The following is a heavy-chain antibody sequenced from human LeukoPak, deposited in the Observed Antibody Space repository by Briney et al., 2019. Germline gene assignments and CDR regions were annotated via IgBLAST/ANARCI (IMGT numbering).Heavy chain of an antibody. CDR2: IYWDGDK. J-gene: IGHJ4*02. CDR1: GFSLSTSGVG. Sequence: SSPTLVNPTQTLTLTCTFSGFSLSTSGVGVGWIRQPPGKALEWLALIYWDGDKRYSPSLKSRLTITKDTSKNQVVLTMTNMDPVDTATYYCAHRRAYCSGGSCFYYFDYWGQGTLVTVSS. CDR3: AHRRAYCSGGSCFYYFDY. D-gene: IGHD2-15*01. V-gene: IGHV2-5*02.